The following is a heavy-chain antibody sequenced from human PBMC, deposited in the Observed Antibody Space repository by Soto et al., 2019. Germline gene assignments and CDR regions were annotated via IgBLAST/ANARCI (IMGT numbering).Heavy chain of an antibody. CDR1: GGSISSGDYY. V-gene: IGHV4-30-4*01. Sequence: QVQLQESGPGLVKPSQTLSLTCTVSGGSISSGDYYWSWIRQPPGKGLEWIGYIYYSGSTYYNPSLKRRVTISLDTSKNQFSLKLSSVTAADTAVYYCASSRWLQSDALDIWGQGTMVTVSS. CDR2: IYYSGST. D-gene: IGHD5-12*01. CDR3: ASSRWLQSDALDI. J-gene: IGHJ3*02.